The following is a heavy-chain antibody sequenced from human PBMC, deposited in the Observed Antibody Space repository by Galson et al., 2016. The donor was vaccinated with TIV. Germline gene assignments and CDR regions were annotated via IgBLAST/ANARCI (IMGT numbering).Heavy chain of an antibody. CDR3: ARDRNTYYFDIPFDY. CDR1: GYMFTDYY. J-gene: IGHJ4*02. D-gene: IGHD3-9*01. Sequence: VKVSCKASGYMFTDYYLHWVRQAPGRGLEWMGWITPINGDTKYAQKFQGRVAMTRDKSISTAYLELTRVTTDDTAVYYCARDRNTYYFDIPFDYWGQGTQVTVSS. V-gene: IGHV1-2*02. CDR2: ITPINGDT.